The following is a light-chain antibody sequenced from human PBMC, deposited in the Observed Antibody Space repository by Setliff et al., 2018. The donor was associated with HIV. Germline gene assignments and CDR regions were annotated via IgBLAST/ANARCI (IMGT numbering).Light chain of an antibody. CDR1: SSDVGSYNL. V-gene: IGLV2-23*02. CDR3: CSYAGSRIFYV. CDR2: EVS. Sequence: SSDVGSYNLVSWYQQHPGKAPKLMIYEVSKRPSGVSNRFSGSKSGNTASLTISGLQAEDEADYYCCSYAGSRIFYVFGTGTKVTVL. J-gene: IGLJ1*01.